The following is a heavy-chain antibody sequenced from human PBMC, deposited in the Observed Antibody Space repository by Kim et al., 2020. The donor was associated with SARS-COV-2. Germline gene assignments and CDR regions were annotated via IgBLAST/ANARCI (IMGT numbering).Heavy chain of an antibody. V-gene: IGHV1-3*01. D-gene: IGHD3-16*02. Sequence: ASVKVSCKASGYTFTSYAMHWVRQAPGQRLEWMGWINAGNGNTKYSQKFQGRVTITRDTSASTAYMELSSLRSEDTAVYYCARDMITFGGVIVIRGGGPDYWGQGTLVTVSS. CDR3: ARDMITFGGVIVIRGGGPDY. CDR1: GYTFTSYA. CDR2: INAGNGNT. J-gene: IGHJ4*02.